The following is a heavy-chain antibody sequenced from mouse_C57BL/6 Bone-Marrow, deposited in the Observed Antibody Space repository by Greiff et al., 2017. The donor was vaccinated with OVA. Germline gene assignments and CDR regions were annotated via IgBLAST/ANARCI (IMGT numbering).Heavy chain of an antibody. CDR3: ARDQGYYYCSSFSV. Sequence: EVKVVESGGGLVKPGGSLKLSCAASGFTFSSYAMSWVRQTPEKRLAWVATISDGGSYTYYPDNVKGRFTISRDNAKNNLYLQMSHLKSEDTAMYYCARDQGYYYCSSFSVWGTGTTVTVSS. J-gene: IGHJ1*03. V-gene: IGHV5-4*01. D-gene: IGHD1-1*01. CDR2: ISDGGSYT. CDR1: GFTFSSYA.